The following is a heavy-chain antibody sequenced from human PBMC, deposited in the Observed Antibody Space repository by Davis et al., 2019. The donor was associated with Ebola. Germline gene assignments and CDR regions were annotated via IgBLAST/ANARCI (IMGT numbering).Heavy chain of an antibody. CDR1: GFTFSSYA. J-gene: IGHJ6*02. CDR2: ISGSGGST. V-gene: IGHV3-23*01. CDR3: AKGAGGATDLGYYYGMDV. D-gene: IGHD1-26*01. Sequence: PGGSLRLSCAASGFTFSSYAMSWVRQAPGKGLEWVSAISGSGGSTYYADSVKGRFTISRDNSKNTLYLQMNSLRAEDTAVYYCAKGAGGATDLGYYYGMDVWGQGTTVTVSS.